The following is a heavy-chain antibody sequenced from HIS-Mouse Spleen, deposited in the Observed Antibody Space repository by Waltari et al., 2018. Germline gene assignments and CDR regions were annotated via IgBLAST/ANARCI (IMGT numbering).Heavy chain of an antibody. J-gene: IGHJ3*02. CDR1: GCSLSRSSYY. V-gene: IGHV4-39*07. CDR2: IYYSGST. D-gene: IGHD3-3*01. CDR3: ARAPTGFLEWFDAFDI. Sequence: QLQLQESGPGLVKPSETLSLTCTVSGCSLSRSSYYWGWIRPPPGKGLEWIGSIYYSGSTYYNPSLKSRVTISVDTSKNQFSLKLSSVTAADTAVYYCARAPTGFLEWFDAFDIWGQGTMVTVSS.